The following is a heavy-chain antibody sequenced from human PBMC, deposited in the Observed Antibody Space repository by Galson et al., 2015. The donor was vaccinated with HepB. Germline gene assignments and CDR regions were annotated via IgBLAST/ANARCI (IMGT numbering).Heavy chain of an antibody. CDR2: ISSNGGST. V-gene: IGHV3-64D*06. D-gene: IGHD3-10*01. Sequence: SLRLSCAASGFTFSSYAMHWVRQAPGKGLEYVSAISSNGGSTYYADSVKGRFTTSRDNSKNTLYLQMSSLRAEDTAVYYCVKATMVRGVIDYWGQGTLVTVSS. CDR3: VKATMVRGVIDY. J-gene: IGHJ4*02. CDR1: GFTFSSYA.